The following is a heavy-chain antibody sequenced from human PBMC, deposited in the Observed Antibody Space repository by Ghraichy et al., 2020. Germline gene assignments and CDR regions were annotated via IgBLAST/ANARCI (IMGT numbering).Heavy chain of an antibody. Sequence: GESLNISCAAAGFTFSNSAMSWVRQAPGKGLEWVSTIAGSGGSTYYADSVKGRFTISRDNSRSTLYLQMNSLRAEDTAIYYCAKGLVGDPDYWGLGTQVTVSS. J-gene: IGHJ4*02. CDR2: IAGSGGST. CDR3: AKGLVGDPDY. CDR1: GFTFSNSA. V-gene: IGHV3-23*01. D-gene: IGHD1-26*01.